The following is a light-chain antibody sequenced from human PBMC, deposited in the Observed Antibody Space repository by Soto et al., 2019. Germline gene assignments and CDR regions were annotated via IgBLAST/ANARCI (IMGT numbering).Light chain of an antibody. CDR2: EGN. CDR3: SSYTSSTTWV. Sequence: QSVLTQPASVSGSPGQSITISCTGTSSDVGSYNLVSWYQQHPGKAPKLMIYEGNKRPSGVSNRFSASKSGNTASLTISGLLPEDEADYYCSSYTSSTTWVFGGGTKLTVL. V-gene: IGLV2-14*02. CDR1: SSDVGSYNL. J-gene: IGLJ3*02.